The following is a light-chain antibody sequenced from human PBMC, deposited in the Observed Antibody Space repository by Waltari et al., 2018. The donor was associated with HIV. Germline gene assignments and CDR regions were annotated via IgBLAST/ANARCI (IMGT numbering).Light chain of an antibody. CDR3: QQMDSFG. CDR1: QNIGHW. Sequence: DIQMTQSPSTLSASVGDTVTLTCRASQNIGHWLAWYQQKPGKDPSLLIYKASSLEIGVPSRFGAAVSGTQFTLTITSLQPDDFGTYYCQQMDSFGFGPGT. CDR2: KAS. V-gene: IGKV1-5*03. J-gene: IGKJ3*01.